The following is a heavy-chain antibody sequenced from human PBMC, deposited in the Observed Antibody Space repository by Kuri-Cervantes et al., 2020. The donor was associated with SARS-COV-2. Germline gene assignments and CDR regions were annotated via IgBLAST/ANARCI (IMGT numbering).Heavy chain of an antibody. V-gene: IGHV3-21*01. D-gene: IGHD5-18*01. CDR2: ISSSSYI. Sequence: GGSLRLSCAASGFTFSSYSMNWVRQAPGKGLEWVSSISSSSYIYYADSVKGRFTISRDNAKNSLYLQMNSLRAEDTAVYYCAKTKGVDTAMDCIDYWGQGTLVTVSS. CDR1: GFTFSSYS. J-gene: IGHJ4*02. CDR3: AKTKGVDTAMDCIDY.